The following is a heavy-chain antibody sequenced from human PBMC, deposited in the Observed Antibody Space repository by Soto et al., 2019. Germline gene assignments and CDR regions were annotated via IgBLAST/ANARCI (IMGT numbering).Heavy chain of an antibody. V-gene: IGHV3-30-3*01. CDR2: ISYDGSNK. CDR3: ARDSGRFNFDY. J-gene: IGHJ4*02. Sequence: GSLRLSCAASGFTFSSYAMHWVRQAPGKWLEWVAVISYDGSNKYYADSVKGRFTISRDNSKNTLYLQMNSLRAEDTAVYYCARDSGRFNFDYWGQGTLVTVSS. D-gene: IGHD3-3*01. CDR1: GFTFSSYA.